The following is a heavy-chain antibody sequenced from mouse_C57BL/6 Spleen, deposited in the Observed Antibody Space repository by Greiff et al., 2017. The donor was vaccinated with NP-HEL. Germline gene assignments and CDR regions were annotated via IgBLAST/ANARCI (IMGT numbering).Heavy chain of an antibody. CDR2: IYPGDGDT. CDR1: GYAFSSSW. CDR3: AREGSNYPFAY. D-gene: IGHD2-5*01. J-gene: IGHJ3*01. Sequence: QVQLQQSGPELVKPGASVTISCKASGYAFSSSWMNWVKQRPGKGLEWIGRIYPGDGDTNYNGKFKGKATLTADKSSSKAYMQLSSLTSEDSAVYFCAREGSNYPFAYWGQGTLVTVSA. V-gene: IGHV1-82*01.